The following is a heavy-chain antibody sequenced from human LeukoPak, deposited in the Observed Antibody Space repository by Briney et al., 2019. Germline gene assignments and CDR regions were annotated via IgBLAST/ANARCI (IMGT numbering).Heavy chain of an antibody. CDR3: ARRPGKYYYGSGSSDY. D-gene: IGHD3-10*01. J-gene: IGHJ4*02. CDR2: INHSGST. Sequence: SETLSLTCTVSGGSISSYYWNWIRQPPGKGLEWIGEINHSGSTNYNPSLKSRVTISVDTSKNQFSLKLSSVTAADTAVYYCARRPGKYYYGSGSSDYWGQGTLVTVSS. V-gene: IGHV4-34*01. CDR1: GGSISSYY.